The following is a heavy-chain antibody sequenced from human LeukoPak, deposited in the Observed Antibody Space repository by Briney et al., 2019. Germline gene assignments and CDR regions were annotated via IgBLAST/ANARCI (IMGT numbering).Heavy chain of an antibody. V-gene: IGHV1-69*13. J-gene: IGHJ3*02. Sequence: ASVKVSCTASGGTFSSYAISWVRQAPGQGLEWMGGIIPIFGTANYAQKFQGRVTITADESTSTAYMELSSLRSEDTAVYYCATSKRGGGSWDDAFDIWGQGTMVTVSS. CDR3: ATSKRGGGSWDDAFDI. CDR1: GGTFSSYA. CDR2: IIPIFGTA. D-gene: IGHD2-15*01.